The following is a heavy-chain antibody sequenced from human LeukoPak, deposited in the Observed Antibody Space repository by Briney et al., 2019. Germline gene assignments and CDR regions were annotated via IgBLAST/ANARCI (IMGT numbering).Heavy chain of an antibody. D-gene: IGHD3-22*01. J-gene: IGHJ6*03. V-gene: IGHV3-33*06. CDR2: IWYDGSNK. Sequence: GGSLRLSCAASGFTFSSYGMHWVRQAPGKGLEWVAVIWYDGSNKYYADSVKGRFTISRDNSKNTLYLEMNSLRAEDTAVYYCAKDSSSYDWGYMDVWGKGTTVTISS. CDR3: AKDSSSYDWGYMDV. CDR1: GFTFSSYG.